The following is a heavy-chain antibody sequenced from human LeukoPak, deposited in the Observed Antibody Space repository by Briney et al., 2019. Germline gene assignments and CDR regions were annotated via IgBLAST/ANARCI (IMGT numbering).Heavy chain of an antibody. CDR3: ARRAGAYSHPYDY. V-gene: IGHV3-21*01. D-gene: IGHD4/OR15-4a*01. CDR2: ISSSSSYI. J-gene: IGHJ4*02. CDR1: GFTFSSYS. Sequence: GGSLRLSCAASGFTFSSYSMNWVRQAPGKGLDWVSFISSSSSYIYYADSVKGRFTISRDNAKNSLYLQMNSLRAEDTAVYYCARRAGAYSHPYDYWGQGTLVTVSS.